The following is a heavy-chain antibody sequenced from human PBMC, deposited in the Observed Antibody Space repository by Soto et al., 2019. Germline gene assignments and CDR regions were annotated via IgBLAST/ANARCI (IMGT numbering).Heavy chain of an antibody. J-gene: IGHJ5*02. V-gene: IGHV4-59*01. CDR1: GASISSYY. CDR2: ISYSGST. CDR3: ARSTSDYSTSWFGP. D-gene: IGHD4-4*01. Sequence: PSETLSLTCTVPGASISSYYWSWIRQPPGKGLEWIGHISYSGSTNYNPSLKSRVTISGDTSKNQFSLQVRSVTAADTAVYYCARSTSDYSTSWFGPWGQGTLVTVSS.